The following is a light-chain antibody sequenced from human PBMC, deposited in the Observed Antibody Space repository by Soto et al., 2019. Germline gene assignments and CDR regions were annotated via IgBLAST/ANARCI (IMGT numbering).Light chain of an antibody. J-gene: IGKJ1*01. CDR3: QQYNSYAWT. CDR1: QSISSW. CDR2: KTS. Sequence: DIQMTQSPSTLSASVGDRVTITCRASQSISSWLAWYQQKPGKAPKLLIYKTSSLEGGVPSRFSGSASGTEFTLTISSLQPDDFATYYCQQYNSYAWTFGQGTKVEIK. V-gene: IGKV1-5*03.